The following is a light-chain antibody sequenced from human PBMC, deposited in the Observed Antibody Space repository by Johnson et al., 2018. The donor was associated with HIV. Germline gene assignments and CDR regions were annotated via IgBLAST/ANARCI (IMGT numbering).Light chain of an antibody. CDR2: ENN. V-gene: IGLV1-51*02. Sequence: HSVLTQPPSVSAAPGQKVTISCSGSSSNIGNNYVSWYQQLPGTAPKLLIYENNKRPSGIPDRFSGSKSCTSATLAITGLQTGAEADYYCGTWNSSLSGGPYVFGTGTKVTAL. J-gene: IGLJ1*01. CDR3: GTWNSSLSGGPYV. CDR1: SSNIGNNY.